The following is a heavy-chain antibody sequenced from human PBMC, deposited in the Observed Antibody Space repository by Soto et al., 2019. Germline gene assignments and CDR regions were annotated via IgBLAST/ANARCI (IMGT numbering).Heavy chain of an antibody. Sequence: LRLSCAASGFTFSSYAMSWVRQAPGRGLEWVSGVTWNSDSTYYADSVKGRFTISRDNSKNTLYMQMNSLRAEDTAVYYCAKGNSGYYYDYWGQGALVTVSS. CDR1: GFTFSSYA. CDR3: AKGNSGYYYDY. V-gene: IGHV3-23*01. J-gene: IGHJ4*02. CDR2: VTWNSDST. D-gene: IGHD3-22*01.